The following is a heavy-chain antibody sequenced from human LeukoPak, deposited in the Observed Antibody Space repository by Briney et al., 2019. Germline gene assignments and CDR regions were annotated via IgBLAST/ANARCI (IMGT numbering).Heavy chain of an antibody. CDR1: GFTFSSYS. V-gene: IGHV3-21*01. CDR2: ISSSSSYI. Sequence: PGGSLRLSCAASGFTFSSYSMNWVRQAPGKGLEWVSSISSSSSYIYYADSVKGRFTMSRDNAKNSLYLQMNSLRAEDTAVYYCARALTGYYAVGYWGQGTLVTVSS. D-gene: IGHD3-9*01. J-gene: IGHJ4*02. CDR3: ARALTGYYAVGY.